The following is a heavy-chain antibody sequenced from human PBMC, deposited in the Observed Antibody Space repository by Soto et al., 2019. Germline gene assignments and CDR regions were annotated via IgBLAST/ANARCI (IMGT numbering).Heavy chain of an antibody. J-gene: IGHJ4*02. Sequence: ASVKVSCKASGYTFSSYAMHWVRQAPGQRLEWMGWINAGNGNTKYSQKFQGRVTITRDTSASTAYMELSSLRSEDTAVYYCARNLMDYDILTGYYMGYYFDYWGQGTLVTVSS. V-gene: IGHV1-3*01. CDR3: ARNLMDYDILTGYYMGYYFDY. CDR2: INAGNGNT. CDR1: GYTFSSYA. D-gene: IGHD3-9*01.